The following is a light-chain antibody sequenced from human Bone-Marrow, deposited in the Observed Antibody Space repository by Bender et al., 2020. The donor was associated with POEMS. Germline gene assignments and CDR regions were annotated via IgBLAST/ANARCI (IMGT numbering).Light chain of an antibody. V-gene: IGLV2-8*01. CDR3: SCYTGSINLL. J-gene: IGLJ2*01. CDR2: EFN. CDR1: SNY. Sequence: QSALTQPPSASGSPGQSVAISCTGTSNYVSWYQHRPGQAPKLLIYEFNKRPSGVPERFSDSKSCNTATLSIPGLQAEDGADYSCSCYTGSINLLFGGGTTLAVL.